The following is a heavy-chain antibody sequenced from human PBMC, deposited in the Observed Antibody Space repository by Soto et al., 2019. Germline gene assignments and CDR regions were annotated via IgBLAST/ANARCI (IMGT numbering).Heavy chain of an antibody. V-gene: IGHV3-74*01. CDR2: INAEGNT. J-gene: IGHJ5*02. CDR1: GFNFSPYW. D-gene: IGHD2-21*02. CDR3: ARGSNTAFDP. Sequence: GGSLRLSCAASGFNFSPYWMHWLRQTPGKGLVWVSRINAEGNTIYADSVKGRFTISRDNAKNMLYLQMTSLRAEDTAVYFCARGSNTAFDPWGQGTLVTVSS.